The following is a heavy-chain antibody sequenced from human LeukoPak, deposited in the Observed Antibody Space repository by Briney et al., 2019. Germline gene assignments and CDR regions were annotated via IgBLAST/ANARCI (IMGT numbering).Heavy chain of an antibody. J-gene: IGHJ4*02. CDR2: IYYSGGT. D-gene: IGHD5-12*01. Sequence: PSETLSLTCTVSGGSISSSSYYWGWVRQPPGKGLEFVGSIYYSGGTYYNPSLKSRVTISVDTSKNQFSLKLSSVTAADTAVYYCASSGYDRCFDYWGQGTLVTVSS. V-gene: IGHV4-39*01. CDR1: GGSISSSSYY. CDR3: ASSGYDRCFDY.